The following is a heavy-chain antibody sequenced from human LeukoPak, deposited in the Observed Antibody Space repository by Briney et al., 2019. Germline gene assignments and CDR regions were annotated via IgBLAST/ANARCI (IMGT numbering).Heavy chain of an antibody. CDR1: GFTFSSYS. D-gene: IGHD3-9*01. Sequence: WGSLRLSCAASGFTFSSYSMNWVRQAPGQGLEWVSSISSSSSYIYYADSVKGRFTISRDNAKNSLYLQMNSLRAEDTAVYYCARGRDVLRYFESAFDIWGQGTMVTVSS. V-gene: IGHV3-21*01. J-gene: IGHJ3*02. CDR3: ARGRDVLRYFESAFDI. CDR2: ISSSSSYI.